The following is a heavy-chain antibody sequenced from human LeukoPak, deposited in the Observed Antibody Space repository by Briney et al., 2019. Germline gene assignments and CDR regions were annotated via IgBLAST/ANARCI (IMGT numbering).Heavy chain of an antibody. CDR2: INPGSGNT. CDR1: GYNFNDYD. CDR3: VRNMALDY. J-gene: IGHJ4*02. D-gene: IGHD2/OR15-2a*01. Sequence: ASVTVSCKASGYNFNDYDINWVGQATGQGLEWMGRINPGSGNTDYAQKFQGRVIMTKDTSINTVYMELSSLRLEDAAIYYCVRNMALDYWGQGSLVTVSS. V-gene: IGHV1-8*01.